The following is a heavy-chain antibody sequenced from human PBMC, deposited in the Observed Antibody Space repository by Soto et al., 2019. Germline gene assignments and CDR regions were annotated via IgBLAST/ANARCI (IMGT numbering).Heavy chain of an antibody. CDR1: GASISGFY. CDR2: IYATGTT. Sequence: SETLSLTCIVSGASISGFYWSWIRKSAGKGLEWIGRIYATGTTDYNPSLKSRVMMSVDTSKKQFSLKLRSVTAADTAVYYCVRDGTKTLRDWFDPWGQGISVTVSS. CDR3: VRDGTKTLRDWFDP. V-gene: IGHV4-4*07. D-gene: IGHD1-1*01. J-gene: IGHJ5*02.